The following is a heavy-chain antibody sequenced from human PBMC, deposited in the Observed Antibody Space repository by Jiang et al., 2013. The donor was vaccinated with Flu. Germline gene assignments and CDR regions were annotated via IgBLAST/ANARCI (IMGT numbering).Heavy chain of an antibody. CDR1: GFTFSSYG. D-gene: IGHD3-3*01. V-gene: IGHV3-33*01. CDR2: IWYDGSNK. Sequence: QLLESGGGVVQPGRSLRLSCAASGFTFSSYGMHWVRQAPGKGLEWVAVIWYDGSNKYYADSVKGRFTISRDNSKNTLYLQMNSLRAEDTAVYYCARRLRPTPNYDFWSGYYSNYGMDVWGQGTTVTVSS. CDR3: ARRLRPTPNYDFWSGYYSNYGMDV. J-gene: IGHJ6*02.